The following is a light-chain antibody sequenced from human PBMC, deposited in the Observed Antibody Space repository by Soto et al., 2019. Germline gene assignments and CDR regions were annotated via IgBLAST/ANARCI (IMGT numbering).Light chain of an antibody. CDR3: MQGIQSPPT. CDR2: WGS. Sequence: DIVMTQSPLSLPVTPGEPASISCRSSQSLLHSNGYNYLDWYLQKPGQSTQLLIYWGSNRASGVPDGFSGSGSGTDVTLKINRVEAEDVGVYFCMQGIQSPPTFGQGTKVEIK. J-gene: IGKJ1*01. V-gene: IGKV2-28*01. CDR1: QSLLHSNGYNY.